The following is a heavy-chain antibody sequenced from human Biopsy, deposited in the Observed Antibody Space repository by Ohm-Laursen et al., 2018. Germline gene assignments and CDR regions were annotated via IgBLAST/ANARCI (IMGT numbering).Heavy chain of an antibody. CDR1: GGTFSNYG. Sequence: SVKVSCKAPGGTFSNYGVNWVRQAPGQGLEWLGGNIPILGTGNYAQKFQDRVTVAADTSTSTATMELRGLRSDDPAVYYCATKLTGYFHHWGQGTLVIVSS. CDR2: NIPILGTG. J-gene: IGHJ1*01. CDR3: ATKLTGYFHH. V-gene: IGHV1-69*06. D-gene: IGHD3-9*01.